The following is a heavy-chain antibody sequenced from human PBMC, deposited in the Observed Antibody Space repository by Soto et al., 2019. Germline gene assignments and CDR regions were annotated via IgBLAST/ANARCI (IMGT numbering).Heavy chain of an antibody. D-gene: IGHD4-4*01. J-gene: IGHJ4*02. CDR1: GYTFTSYG. CDR2: ISPIIGIA. Sequence: GASVKVSCKASGYTFTSYGISWVRQAPGQGLEWMGRISPIIGIANYAQKFQGRVTITADKSTSTAYMELSSLRSEDTAVYYCASLKRALHDYSNQLDYWGQGTLVTVSS. V-gene: IGHV1-69*04. CDR3: ASLKRALHDYSNQLDY.